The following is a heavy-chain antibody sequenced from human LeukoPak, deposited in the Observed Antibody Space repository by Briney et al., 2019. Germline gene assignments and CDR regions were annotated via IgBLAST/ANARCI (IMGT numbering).Heavy chain of an antibody. CDR3: VKGHCSSSSCFPNYYYYMDV. J-gene: IGHJ6*03. CDR2: ISWNSASI. V-gene: IGHV3-9*01. D-gene: IGHD2-15*01. CDR1: GFIFDEYA. Sequence: PGRSLRLSCAGSGFIFDEYAKHWVRQAPGKGLEWVSGISWNSASIAYADSVKGRFTISRDNAKNLLFLQMTSLRAADTALYYCVKGHCSSSSCFPNYYYYMDVWGTGTTVTVSS.